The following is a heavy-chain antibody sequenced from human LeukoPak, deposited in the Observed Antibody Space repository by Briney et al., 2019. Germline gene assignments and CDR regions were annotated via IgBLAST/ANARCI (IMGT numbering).Heavy chain of an antibody. J-gene: IGHJ4*02. CDR1: GFTFSSYA. D-gene: IGHD3-22*01. V-gene: IGHV3-23*01. Sequence: GGSLRLSCAASGFTFSSYAMTWVRQAPGKGLEYVSSITESAGRTYYADSVKGRFTISRDNSKNTLYLQMNSLRAEDTAVYYCAKSPDSGCYVSSFDFWGQGTLVTVSS. CDR2: ITESAGRT. CDR3: AKSPDSGCYVSSFDF.